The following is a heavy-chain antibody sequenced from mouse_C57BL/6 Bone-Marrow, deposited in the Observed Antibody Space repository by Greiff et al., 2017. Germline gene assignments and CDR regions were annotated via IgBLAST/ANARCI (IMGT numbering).Heavy chain of an antibody. V-gene: IGHV14-4*01. CDR3: AIRTPGGDY. J-gene: IGHJ2*01. Sequence: VQLQQSGAELVRPGASVKLSCTASGFNIKDDYMHWVKQRPEQGLEWIGRIDPENGDTEYAPKFQGKATITADTSSNTAYLQLSSLTSEDTTVEYYAIRTPGGDYWGQGTTLTVSS. CDR2: IDPENGDT. CDR1: GFNIKDDY.